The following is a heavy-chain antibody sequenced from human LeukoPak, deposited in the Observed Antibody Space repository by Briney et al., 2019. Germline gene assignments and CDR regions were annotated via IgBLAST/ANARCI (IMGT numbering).Heavy chain of an antibody. D-gene: IGHD3-16*01. CDR1: GDSVSRNNIA. Sequence: SQTLSLTCAISGDSVSRNNIAWNWIRQSPSRGLEWLGRTYYRSKWYNDYAVSVKSRITLNPDTSKSQFSLKLSSVTAADTAVYYCARGGGVMSFLDYWGQGTLVTVSS. CDR3: ARGGGVMSFLDY. J-gene: IGHJ4*02. V-gene: IGHV6-1*01. CDR2: TYYRSKWYN.